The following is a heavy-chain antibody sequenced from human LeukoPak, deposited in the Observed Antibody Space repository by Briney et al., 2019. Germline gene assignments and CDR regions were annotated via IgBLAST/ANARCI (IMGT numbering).Heavy chain of an antibody. V-gene: IGHV1-18*01. D-gene: IGHD3-9*01. Sequence: ASVKVSCKASGYTFTSYGISWVRQAPGQGLEWMGWISAYNGNTNYAQKLQGRVTMTTDTSTSTAYMELRSLRSDDTAMYYCARDLRYFDWSFWFDPRGQGTLVTVSS. CDR2: ISAYNGNT. CDR1: GYTFTSYG. CDR3: ARDLRYFDWSFWFDP. J-gene: IGHJ5*02.